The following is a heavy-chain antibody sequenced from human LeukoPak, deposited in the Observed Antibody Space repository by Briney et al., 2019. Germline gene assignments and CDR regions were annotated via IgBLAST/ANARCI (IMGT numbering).Heavy chain of an antibody. CDR3: AIRAVAGHSAY. CDR2: ISGSGGST. V-gene: IGHV3-23*01. D-gene: IGHD6-19*01. J-gene: IGHJ4*02. Sequence: VGSLPLSYAVSGFTFISYALSWVRQAPGKGLEWVSAISGSGGSTYYADSVKGRFTISRDNSKNTLYLQMNSLRAEDTAVYYCAIRAVAGHSAYWGQGTLVTVSS. CDR1: GFTFISYA.